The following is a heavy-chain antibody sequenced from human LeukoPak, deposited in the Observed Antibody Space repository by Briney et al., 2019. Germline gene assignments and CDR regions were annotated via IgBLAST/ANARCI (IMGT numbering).Heavy chain of an antibody. CDR2: ISGSGGST. J-gene: IGHJ6*02. CDR1: GFTLSSYA. D-gene: IGHD2-15*01. CDR3: ANPSATFISYYYYGMDV. Sequence: GGSLRLSCAASGFTLSSYAMRWVRHAPGKGLVWVSAISGSGGSTYYADSVKGRFTISRDNSKNTLYLQMNSLRAEDTAVYYCANPSATFISYYYYGMDVWGQGTTVTVSS. V-gene: IGHV3-23*01.